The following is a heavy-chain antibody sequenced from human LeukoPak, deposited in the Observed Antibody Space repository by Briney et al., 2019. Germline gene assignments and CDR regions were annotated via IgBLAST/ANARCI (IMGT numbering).Heavy chain of an antibody. V-gene: IGHV3-30-3*01. CDR3: ARDFLYCSSTSCYGLLDY. CDR1: GFTFSSNT. J-gene: IGHJ4*02. D-gene: IGHD2-2*01. CDR2: ISYDGSNK. Sequence: GRSLRLSCAASGFTFSSNTMHWVRQAPGKGLEWVAVISYDGSNKYYADSVKGRFTISRDNSKNTLYLQMNSLRAEDTAVYYCARDFLYCSSTSCYGLLDYWGQGTLVTVSS.